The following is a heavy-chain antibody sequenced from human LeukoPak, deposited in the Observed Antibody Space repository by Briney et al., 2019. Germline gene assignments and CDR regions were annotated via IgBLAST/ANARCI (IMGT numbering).Heavy chain of an antibody. D-gene: IGHD2-15*01. V-gene: IGHV4-39*07. J-gene: IGHJ5*02. CDR2: IYYSGST. CDR1: GGSISSSSYY. Sequence: TSETLSLTCTVSGGSISSSSYYWGWIRQPPGKGLEWIGSIYYSGSTYYNPSLKSRVTISVDTSKNQFSLKLSSVTAADTAVYYCAREYSSGGSCYCDRWGRGTLVTVSS. CDR3: AREYSSGGSCYCDR.